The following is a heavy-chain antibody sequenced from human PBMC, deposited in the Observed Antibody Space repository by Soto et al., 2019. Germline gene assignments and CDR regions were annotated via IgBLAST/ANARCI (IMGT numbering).Heavy chain of an antibody. J-gene: IGHJ6*02. Sequence: QVQLVQSGAEAKKPGSAVRVSCKASGGTLSEHGISWVRQAPGQGLEWMGGIIPIYGTRDYAQRFDDRISITADESTGTVYMELSSLRSEDTAVYYCAKIISPPGRDCIRISCSYYYYYGMDVWGQGTTVTVSS. CDR1: GGTLSEHG. D-gene: IGHD2-2*01. CDR2: IIPIYGTR. CDR3: AKIISPPGRDCIRISCSYYYYYGMDV. V-gene: IGHV1-69*12.